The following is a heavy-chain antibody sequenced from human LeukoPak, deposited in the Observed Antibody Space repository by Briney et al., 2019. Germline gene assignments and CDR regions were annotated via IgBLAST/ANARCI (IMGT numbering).Heavy chain of an antibody. CDR2: INPNSGGT. D-gene: IGHD6-19*01. Sequence: GASVKVSCKASGYTFTGYYMHWVRQAPGQGLEWMGWINPNSGGTNYAQKFQGRVTMTRDTSINTAYMELSRLRSDVTAVYYCARDRGEQWLYLVPRGYYFDYWGQGTLVTVSS. CDR3: ARDRGEQWLYLVPRGYYFDY. V-gene: IGHV1-2*02. J-gene: IGHJ4*02. CDR1: GYTFTGYY.